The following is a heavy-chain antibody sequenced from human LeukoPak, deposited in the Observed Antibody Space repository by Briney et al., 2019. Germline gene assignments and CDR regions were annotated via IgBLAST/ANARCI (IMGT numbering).Heavy chain of an antibody. CDR2: IYYSGST. J-gene: IGHJ4*02. Sequence: PSETLSLTCTVSGGSLTSFYWSWIRQSPGKGLEWSGYIYYSGSTNYNPSLTSRVTISVDTSKNQFSLKLSSVTAADTAVYYCAGRSYSSGFYYFDYWGQGTLVTVSS. D-gene: IGHD6-25*01. V-gene: IGHV4-59*08. CDR3: AGRSYSSGFYYFDY. CDR1: GGSLTSFY.